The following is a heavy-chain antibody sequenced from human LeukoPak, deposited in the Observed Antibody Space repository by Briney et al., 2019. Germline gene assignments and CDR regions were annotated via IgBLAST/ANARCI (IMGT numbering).Heavy chain of an antibody. CDR2: IYYGGST. V-gene: IGHV4-39*01. CDR1: GGSISSSSHS. J-gene: IGHJ4*02. CDR3: ARYDYDSSGYYRGHYFDY. D-gene: IGHD3-22*01. Sequence: PSETLSLTCTVSGGSISSSSHSWVWIRQPPGKGLEWIGNIYYGGSTYYDPSLKSRVTISVDTSKNQFSLKLNSVTAADAAVYYCARYDYDSSGYYRGHYFDYWGQGTLVTAPS.